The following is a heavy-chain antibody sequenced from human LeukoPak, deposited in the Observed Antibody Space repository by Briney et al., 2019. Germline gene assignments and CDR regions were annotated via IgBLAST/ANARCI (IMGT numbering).Heavy chain of an antibody. Sequence: GGSLRLSCAASGFTFSSHAMHWVRQAPGKGLEWVAVISYDGSNKYYADSVKGRFTISRDNSKNTLYLQMNSLRAEDTAVYYCATDPAGHYYMDVWGKGTTVTVSS. V-gene: IGHV3-30-3*01. CDR3: ATDPAGHYYMDV. CDR1: GFTFSSHA. D-gene: IGHD3-10*01. CDR2: ISYDGSNK. J-gene: IGHJ6*03.